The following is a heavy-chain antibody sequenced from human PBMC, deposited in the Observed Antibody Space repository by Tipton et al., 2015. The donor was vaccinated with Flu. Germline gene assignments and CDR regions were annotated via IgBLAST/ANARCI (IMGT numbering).Heavy chain of an antibody. V-gene: IGHV4-4*07. CDR1: GDSISSYY. Sequence: TLSLTCTVSGDSISSYYWSWIRQPAGKGLEWIGRIYSSGSTNYSPSLKSRVTMSVDTSKNQFSLKLNSVAAADMAVYYCARGGYNLVYGGQGTLVTVSS. J-gene: IGHJ4*02. CDR2: IYSSGST. D-gene: IGHD5-24*01. CDR3: ARGGYNLVY.